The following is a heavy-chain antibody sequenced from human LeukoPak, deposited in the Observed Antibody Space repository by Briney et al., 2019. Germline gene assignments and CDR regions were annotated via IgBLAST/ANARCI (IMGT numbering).Heavy chain of an antibody. D-gene: IGHD4-17*01. CDR1: GFTFTDYY. CDR3: TTDGEGRCLRPFDY. V-gene: IGHV3-15*01. Sequence: GGSLRLSCATSGFTFTDYYMSCIRQAPGKGRECVGRIKSKTDGRTTDYAAPVKGRFTISRDDSKNTLYMQMNSLKTEDTAVYYCTTDGEGRCLRPFDYWGQGTLVTVSS. CDR2: IKSKTDGRTT. J-gene: IGHJ4*02.